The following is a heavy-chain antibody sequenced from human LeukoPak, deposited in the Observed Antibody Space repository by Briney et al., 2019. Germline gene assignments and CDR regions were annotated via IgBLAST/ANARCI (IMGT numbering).Heavy chain of an antibody. CDR2: IYYSGST. V-gene: IGHV4-59*12. D-gene: IGHD3-16*01. CDR1: GGSISSYY. J-gene: IGHJ5*02. Sequence: SETLSLTCTVSGGSISSYYWSWIRQPPGKGLEWIGYIYYSGSTNYNPSLKSRVTISVDTSKNQFSLKLSSVTAADTAVYYCARGGSFNWFDPWGQGTLVTVSS. CDR3: ARGGSFNWFDP.